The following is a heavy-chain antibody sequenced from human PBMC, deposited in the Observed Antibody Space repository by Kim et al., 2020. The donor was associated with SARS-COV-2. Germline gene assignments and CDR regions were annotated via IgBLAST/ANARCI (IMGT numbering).Heavy chain of an antibody. CDR3: AKEILWFGGLDY. Sequence: GGSLRLSCAASGFTFSSYGMHWVRQAPGKGLEWVAVISYDGSNKYYADSVKGRFTISRDNSKNTLYLQMNSLRAEDTAVYYCAKEILWFGGLDYWGQGTLVTVSS. J-gene: IGHJ4*02. D-gene: IGHD3-10*01. CDR2: ISYDGSNK. V-gene: IGHV3-30*18. CDR1: GFTFSSYG.